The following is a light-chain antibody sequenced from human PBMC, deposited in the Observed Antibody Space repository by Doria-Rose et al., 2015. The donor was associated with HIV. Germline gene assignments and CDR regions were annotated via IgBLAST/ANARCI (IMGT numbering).Light chain of an antibody. J-gene: IGKJ3*01. Sequence: VLTQPPESLGMSLGERATLNCKSNQSLIYTSKNYLAWYQQKPGQPPKLLIYWASTRQSGVPARFSGSGSGTDFTLTISSLEAEDVAVYYCQQYYDTPSFGPGTTVDIK. CDR2: WAS. CDR1: QSLIYTSKNY. V-gene: IGKV4-1*01. CDR3: QQYYDTPS.